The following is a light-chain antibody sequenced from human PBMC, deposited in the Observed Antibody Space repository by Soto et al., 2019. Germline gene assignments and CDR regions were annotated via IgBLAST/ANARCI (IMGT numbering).Light chain of an antibody. J-gene: IGLJ1*01. V-gene: IGLV2-14*01. CDR1: SSDVGGYNY. CDR3: CSYTSSSSPNYG. Sequence: QSALTQPASVSGSPGQSITISCTGTSSDVGGYNYVSWYQQHPGKAPKLMIYDVSDRPSGVSNRFSGSKSGNTASLTISGLQAEDEADYYCCSYTSSSSPNYGFGIGTKVTVL. CDR2: DVS.